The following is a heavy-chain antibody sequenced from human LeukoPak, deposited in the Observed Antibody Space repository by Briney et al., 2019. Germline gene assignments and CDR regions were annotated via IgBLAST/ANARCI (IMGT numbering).Heavy chain of an antibody. CDR2: INHSGST. D-gene: IGHD2-21*02. CDR3: ARGYEYCGGDRYPAHFDY. V-gene: IGHV4-34*01. J-gene: IGHJ4*02. CDR1: GGSFSGYY. Sequence: SETLSLTCAVYGGSFSGYYWSWIRQPPGKGLEWIGEINHSGSTNYNPSLKSRVTISVDTSKNQFSLKLSSVTAADTAVYYCARGYEYCGGDRYPAHFDYWGQGTLVTVSS.